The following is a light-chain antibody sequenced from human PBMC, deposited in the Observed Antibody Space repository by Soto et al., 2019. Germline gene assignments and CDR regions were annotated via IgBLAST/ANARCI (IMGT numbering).Light chain of an antibody. J-gene: IGKJ4*01. CDR1: QSISSY. V-gene: IGKV1-9*01. Sequence: DIQMTQSPSSLSASVGDRVTITCRASQSISSYLNWYQQKPGKARKLLIYAASSLQSGVPSRFSGSGSGTEFTLTISSLQPEDFATYYCQQLNSYPLTFGGGTKVDIK. CDR2: AAS. CDR3: QQLNSYPLT.